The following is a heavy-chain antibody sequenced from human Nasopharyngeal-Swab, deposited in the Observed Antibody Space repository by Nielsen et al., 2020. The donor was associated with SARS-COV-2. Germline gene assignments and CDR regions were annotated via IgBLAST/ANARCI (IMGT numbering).Heavy chain of an antibody. CDR2: ISGSGGST. CDR3: AGGEPAAAGIY. V-gene: IGHV3-23*01. CDR1: GFTFGSYA. Sequence: GGSLSLSCAASGFTFGSYAMSWVRQAPGKGLEWVSAISGSGGSTYYADSVKGRFTISRDNSKNTLYLQMNSLRAEDTAVYYCAGGEPAAAGIYWGQGTLVTVSS. J-gene: IGHJ4*02. D-gene: IGHD6-13*01.